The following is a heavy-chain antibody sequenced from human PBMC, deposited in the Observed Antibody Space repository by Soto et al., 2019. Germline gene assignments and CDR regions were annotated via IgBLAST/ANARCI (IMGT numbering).Heavy chain of an antibody. Sequence: GGSLRLSCVASGFTFSNAYMNWVSQAPRKGLEWVARIKSTTAGGTTDYAAPVKGRFTISRDDSRNTLFLQMNSLKTEDTALYYCTTNSTPSGVVVDAYYFDYWGQGTQVTVSS. J-gene: IGHJ4*02. CDR1: GFTFSNAY. D-gene: IGHD2-15*01. CDR2: IKSTTAGGTT. V-gene: IGHV3-15*07. CDR3: TTNSTPSGVVVDAYYFDY.